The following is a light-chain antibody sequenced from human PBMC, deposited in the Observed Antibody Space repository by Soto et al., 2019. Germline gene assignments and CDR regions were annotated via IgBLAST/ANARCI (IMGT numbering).Light chain of an antibody. CDR3: ATWDDFLSGWV. V-gene: IGLV1-47*01. J-gene: IGLJ3*02. CDR2: RNN. Sequence: QSVLTQPPSASGTPGQRVTISCSGSYSNIGRNYVFWYLQVPGTAPKLLIYRNNHRPSGVPDRFSGSKSDSSASLAISGLRSEDEAYYYCATWDDFLSGWVFGGGTKLTVL. CDR1: YSNIGRNY.